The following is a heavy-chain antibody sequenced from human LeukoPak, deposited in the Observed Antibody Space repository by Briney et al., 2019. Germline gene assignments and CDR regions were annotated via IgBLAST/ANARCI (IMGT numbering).Heavy chain of an antibody. J-gene: IGHJ4*02. CDR3: ASGQRYYGSGTYYDY. CDR2: IYYSGST. Sequence: SETLSLTCTVSGGSISSCYWSWIRQPPGKGLEWIGYIYYSGSTNYNPSLKSRVTISVDTSKNQFSLKLSSVTAADTAVYHCASGQRYYGSGTYYDYWGQGTLVTVSS. CDR1: GGSISSCY. V-gene: IGHV4-59*01. D-gene: IGHD3-10*01.